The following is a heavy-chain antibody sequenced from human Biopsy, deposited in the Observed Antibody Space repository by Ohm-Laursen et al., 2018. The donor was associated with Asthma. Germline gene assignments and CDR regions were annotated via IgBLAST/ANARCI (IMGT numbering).Heavy chain of an antibody. J-gene: IGHJ5*02. CDR2: IHYSGST. CDR1: GGSISVSNW. V-gene: IGHV4-30-4*01. D-gene: IGHD6-19*01. CDR3: ARASVAASSNWFDP. Sequence: SQTLSLTCAASGGSISVSNWWSWLRQPPGKGLEWFGFIHYSGSTSYNPSLKGGVTISVDTSKNQFSLKLSSVTAADTAVYYCARASVAASSNWFDPWGQGTLVTVSS.